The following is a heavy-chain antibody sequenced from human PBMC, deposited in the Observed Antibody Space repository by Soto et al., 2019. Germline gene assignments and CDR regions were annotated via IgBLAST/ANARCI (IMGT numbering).Heavy chain of an antibody. CDR1: DGSISNFY. J-gene: IGHJ4*02. V-gene: IGHV4-59*01. CDR3: ARAPMVLTRSYFDS. Sequence: SETLSLTCTVSDGSISNFYWSWIRQPPGKGLEWIGYISSSGNTNYNPSLKSRVSISVDTSKNQFSLNLTSVTAADTAVYYCARAPMVLTRSYFDSWGQGTPVTV. CDR2: ISSSGNT. D-gene: IGHD3-22*01.